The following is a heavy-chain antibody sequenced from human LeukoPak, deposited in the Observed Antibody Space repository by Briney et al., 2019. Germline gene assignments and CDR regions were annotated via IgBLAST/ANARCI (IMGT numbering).Heavy chain of an antibody. V-gene: IGHV1-2*02. CDR1: GYTFTDYY. CDR2: INPNSGGT. J-gene: IGHJ4*02. D-gene: IGHD1-26*01. CDR3: TRALGSDY. Sequence: GASVKVSCKASGYTFTDYYMNWVRQAPGQGLEWMGWINPNSGGTNYAQKFQGRVTMTRDTSITTAYMELSSLRSDDTAMYYCTRALGSDYWGQGTLVIVSS.